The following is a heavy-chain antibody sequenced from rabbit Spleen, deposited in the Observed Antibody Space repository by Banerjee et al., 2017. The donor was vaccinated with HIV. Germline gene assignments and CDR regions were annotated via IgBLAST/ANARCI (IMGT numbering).Heavy chain of an antibody. CDR1: GFTLSSYR. J-gene: IGHJ4*01. D-gene: IGHD4-2*01. CDR2: IYSSSGST. CDR3: ARDAGGNSYFNL. Sequence: QSLEESGGDLVKPGASLTLTCTASGFTLSSYRMSWVRQAPGKGLELIACIYSSSGSTWYASWAKGRFTVSKTSSTTVTLQMTSLTAADTATYFCARDAGGNSYFNLWGPGTLVTVS. V-gene: IGHV1S40*01.